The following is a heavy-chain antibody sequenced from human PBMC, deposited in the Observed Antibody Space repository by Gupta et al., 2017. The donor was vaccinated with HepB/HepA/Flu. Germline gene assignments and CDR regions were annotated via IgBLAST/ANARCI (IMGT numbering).Heavy chain of an antibody. J-gene: IGHJ4*02. CDR2: IKPDGSEK. CDR1: GFTFSSDW. V-gene: IGHV3-7*01. Sequence: EVQLVESGGGLVQPGGSLRLSCVGSGFTFSSDWMRWVRQAPGKGLEWVATIKPDGSEKYYVDSVKGRFTISRDNAKNSLYLQMNSLRAEDTAVYYCARGWTYWGQGTLVTVSS. CDR3: ARGWTY.